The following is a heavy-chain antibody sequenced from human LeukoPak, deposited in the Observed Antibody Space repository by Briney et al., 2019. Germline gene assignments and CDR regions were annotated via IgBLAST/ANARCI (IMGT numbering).Heavy chain of an antibody. CDR1: GFTFSSYA. D-gene: IGHD5-18*01. CDR3: ARGYWRQLWLGDEAFDI. V-gene: IGHV3-30-3*01. Sequence: GGSLRLSCAASGFTFSSYAMHWVRQAPGKGLEWVAVISYDRSNKYYADSVKGRFTISRDNSKNTLYLQMNSLRAEDTAVYYCARGYWRQLWLGDEAFDIWGQGTMVTVSS. CDR2: ISYDRSNK. J-gene: IGHJ3*02.